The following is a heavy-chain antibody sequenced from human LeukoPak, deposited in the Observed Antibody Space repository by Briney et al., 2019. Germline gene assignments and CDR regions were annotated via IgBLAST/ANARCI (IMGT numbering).Heavy chain of an antibody. Sequence: WVRQAPGKGLEWVGRIKRKTDGGTTDYAAPVKGRFTISRDDSKNTLYLQMNSLKTEDTAVYYCTTGNWGPYWGQGTLVTVSS. V-gene: IGHV3-15*07. D-gene: IGHD7-27*01. CDR3: TTGNWGPY. CDR2: IKRKTDGGTT. J-gene: IGHJ4*02.